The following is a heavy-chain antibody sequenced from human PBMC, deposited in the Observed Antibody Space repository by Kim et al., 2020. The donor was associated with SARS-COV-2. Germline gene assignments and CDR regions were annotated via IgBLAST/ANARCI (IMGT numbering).Heavy chain of an antibody. CDR2: ISGGGDST. J-gene: IGHJ4*02. CDR3: AKDRERIRGAFDY. D-gene: IGHD3-10*01. V-gene: IGHV3-23*01. Sequence: GGSLRLSCAASGFTFSSFAMSWVRQAPGKGLDWVSGISGGGDSTYYSDSVKGRFTISRDSSKNTLYLQMTSLRAEDTAVYYCAKDRERIRGAFDYFGQGT. CDR1: GFTFSSFA.